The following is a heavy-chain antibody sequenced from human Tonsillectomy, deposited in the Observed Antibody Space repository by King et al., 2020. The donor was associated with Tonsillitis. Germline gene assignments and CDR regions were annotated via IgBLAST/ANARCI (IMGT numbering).Heavy chain of an antibody. J-gene: IGHJ4*02. Sequence: QLVQSGGGLVKPGGSLRLSCAASGFTFTDYYMAWIRQAPGKGLEWLSYMGSSGSTMYYADSVKGRFTISRDNGKNSVYLQMDSLRGEDTAVYYCTRDRQYCGGGSCYRTGFDYWGQGTLVTVSS. CDR2: MGSSGSTM. V-gene: IGHV3-11*01. CDR1: GFTFTDYY. D-gene: IGHD2-15*01. CDR3: TRDRQYCGGGSCYRTGFDY.